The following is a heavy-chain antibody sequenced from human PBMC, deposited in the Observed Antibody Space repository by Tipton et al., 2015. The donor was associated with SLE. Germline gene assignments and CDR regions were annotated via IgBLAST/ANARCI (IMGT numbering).Heavy chain of an antibody. J-gene: IGHJ6*02. CDR3: ARLGYSSATYGMDV. V-gene: IGHV4-59*08. CDR2: IYYSGST. D-gene: IGHD6-19*01. CDR1: GGSISSYY. Sequence: TLSLTCTVSGGSISSYYWGWIRQPPGKGLEWIGYIYYSGSTNYNPSLKSRVTISVDTSKNQFSLKLSSVTAADTAVYYCARLGYSSATYGMDVWGQGTTVTVSS.